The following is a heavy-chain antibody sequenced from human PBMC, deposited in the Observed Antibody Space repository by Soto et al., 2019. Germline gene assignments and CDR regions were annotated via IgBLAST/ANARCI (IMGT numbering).Heavy chain of an antibody. J-gene: IGHJ4*02. CDR3: ARGGCTSTSCLDY. V-gene: IGHV3-74*01. CDR2: INNDGTGA. Sequence: EVQLVESGGGLVQPGGSLRLSCAASGFTFSSNWLHWVRQVPGKGLVWVSRINNDGTGANYGDSVKGRFTISRDNAKNTVYLQMNSLRAEDTAVYYCARGGCTSTSCLDYWGQGTLVTVSS. CDR1: GFTFSSNW. D-gene: IGHD2-2*01.